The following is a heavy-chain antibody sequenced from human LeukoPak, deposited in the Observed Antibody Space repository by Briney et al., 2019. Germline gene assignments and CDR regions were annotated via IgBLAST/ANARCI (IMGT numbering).Heavy chain of an antibody. J-gene: IGHJ6*03. V-gene: IGHV4-38-2*02. CDR3: ARTRYYDFWSGYYVSRYYYYYMDV. D-gene: IGHD3-3*01. CDR2: IYHIGST. Sequence: SETLSLTCTVSVYSISSGYYWGWFQQPPGKGLEWIGSIYHIGSTYYNPSLKSRVTISVDTSKNQFSLKLSSVTAADTAVYYCARTRYYDFWSGYYVSRYYYYYMDVWGKGTTVTVSS. CDR1: VYSISSGYY.